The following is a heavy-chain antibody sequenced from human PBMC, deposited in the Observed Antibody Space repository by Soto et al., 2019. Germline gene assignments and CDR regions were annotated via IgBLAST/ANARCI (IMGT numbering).Heavy chain of an antibody. CDR2: ISGSGSNT. D-gene: IGHD1-26*01. J-gene: IGHJ4*02. CDR1: GFTLTSYA. V-gene: IGHV3-23*01. Sequence: PGGSLRLSXAASGFTLTSYAMSWVRLTPGKGLEWVSAISGSGSNTFYADSVRGRFTISRDNSKNTVFLQMNNLRAEDTAVYFCARDRATFDYWGQGTRVTVSS. CDR3: ARDRATFDY.